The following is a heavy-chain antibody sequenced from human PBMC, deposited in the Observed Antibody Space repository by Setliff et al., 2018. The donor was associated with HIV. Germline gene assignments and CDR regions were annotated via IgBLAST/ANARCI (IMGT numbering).Heavy chain of an antibody. J-gene: IGHJ4*02. V-gene: IGHV3-7*01. CDR2: IKQDGSEK. Sequence: GGSLRLSCAASGFTFGSYWMSWVRQAPGKGLEWVANIKQDGSEKYYVDSVKGRFTISRDNAKNSLYLQMNSLRAEDTAVYYCAREDYFGSGIGGYWGQGTLVTVSS. D-gene: IGHD3-10*01. CDR3: AREDYFGSGIGGY. CDR1: GFTFGSYW.